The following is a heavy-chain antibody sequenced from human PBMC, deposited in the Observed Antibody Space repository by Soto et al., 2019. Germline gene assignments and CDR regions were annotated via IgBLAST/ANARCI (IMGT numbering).Heavy chain of an antibody. Sequence: ASVKVSCKTSGYTFTGYYMHWVRQAPGQGLEWMGWINPNSGGTNYAQKFQGRVTMTRDTSISTAYMGLSRLRSDDTAVYYCARLTVPLDIVVLPAASYDYWGQGTLVTVSS. J-gene: IGHJ4*02. D-gene: IGHD2-2*01. CDR3: ARLTVPLDIVVLPAASYDY. CDR1: GYTFTGYY. V-gene: IGHV1-2*02. CDR2: INPNSGGT.